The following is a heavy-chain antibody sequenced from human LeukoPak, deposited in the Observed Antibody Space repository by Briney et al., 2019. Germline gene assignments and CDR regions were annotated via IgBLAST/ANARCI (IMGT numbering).Heavy chain of an antibody. J-gene: IGHJ4*02. CDR3: AKDPHDIVVVPAATPNDY. V-gene: IGHV3-30*02. CDR1: GFTFSSYG. Sequence: GGSLRRSCAASGFTFSSYGMHWVRQAPGKGLEWVAFIRYDGSNKYYADSVKGRFTISRDNSKNTLYLQMNSLRAEDTAVYYCAKDPHDIVVVPAATPNDYWGQGTLVTVSS. CDR2: IRYDGSNK. D-gene: IGHD2-2*02.